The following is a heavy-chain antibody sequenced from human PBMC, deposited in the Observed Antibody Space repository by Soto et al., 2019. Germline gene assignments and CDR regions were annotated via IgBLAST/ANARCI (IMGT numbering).Heavy chain of an antibody. Sequence: QVQLVQSGAEVKKPGSSVKVSCKASGGTFSSYAISWVRQAPGQGLEWMGGIIPIFGTANYAQKFQGRVTIIADESTSTAYMEVSSLRSEDTAVYYWARWYSGSYYGSGGHFAYWGQGTLVTVSS. J-gene: IGHJ4*02. V-gene: IGHV1-69*01. CDR1: GGTFSSYA. D-gene: IGHD1-26*01. CDR3: ARWYSGSYYGSGGHFAY. CDR2: IIPIFGTA.